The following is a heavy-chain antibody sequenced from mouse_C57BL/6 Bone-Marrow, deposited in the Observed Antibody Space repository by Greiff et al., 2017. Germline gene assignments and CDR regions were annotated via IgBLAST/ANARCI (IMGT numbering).Heavy chain of an antibody. V-gene: IGHV7-1*01. J-gene: IGHJ1*03. CDR1: GFTFSDFY. D-gene: IGHD2-2*01. CDR3: ARDGSMVTTSYWYFDV. CDR2: SRNKANDYTT. Sequence: EVKVVESGGGLVQSGRSLRLSCATSGFTFSDFYMEWVRQAPGKGLEWIAASRNKANDYTTEYSASVKGRFIVSRDTSQSILYLQMNALRAEDTAIYYCARDGSMVTTSYWYFDVWGTGTTVTVSS.